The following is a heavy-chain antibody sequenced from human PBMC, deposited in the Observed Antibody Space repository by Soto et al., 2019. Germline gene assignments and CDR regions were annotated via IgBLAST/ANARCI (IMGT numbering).Heavy chain of an antibody. CDR1: GYTFTSYD. D-gene: IGHD6-13*01. V-gene: IGHV1-8*01. Sequence: QVQLVQSGAEVKKPGASVKVSCKASGYTFTSYDINRVRQATGQGLEWMGWMNPNSGNTGYAQKFKGRVTTTRNTPISTAYMELSSLRSEDTAVYYCERATYSSSWYLHYYYYGMDVWGQGTTVTVSS. J-gene: IGHJ6*02. CDR2: MNPNSGNT. CDR3: ERATYSSSWYLHYYYYGMDV.